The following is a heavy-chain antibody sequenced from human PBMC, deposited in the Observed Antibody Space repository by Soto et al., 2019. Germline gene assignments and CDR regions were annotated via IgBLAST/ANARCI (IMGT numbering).Heavy chain of an antibody. Sequence: PSETMSLTSAVYGGTFSGYYWSWISKNTGKGLEWIGEINHRGSTKYNPSLKSRVTISVDTSKNQFSLKLSSVTAADTGVYYCARGLEIQLRGIYYYGMDVWGQGTTVTV. CDR3: ARGLEIQLRGIYYYGMDV. V-gene: IGHV4-34*01. D-gene: IGHD5-18*01. J-gene: IGHJ6*02. CDR2: INHRGST. CDR1: GGTFSGYY.